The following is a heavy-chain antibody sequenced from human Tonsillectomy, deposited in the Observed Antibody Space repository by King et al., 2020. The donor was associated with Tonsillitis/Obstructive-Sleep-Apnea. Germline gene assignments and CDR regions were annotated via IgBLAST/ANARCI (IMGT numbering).Heavy chain of an antibody. J-gene: IGHJ3*02. CDR2: ISHTGST. Sequence: VQLQQWGAGLLKPSETLSLTCGVYGGSFSGYYWSWIRQPPGKGLEWIGEISHTGSTNYNPSLKSRVTISLDTSKNQLSLKVTSVTAADTAVYYCARDNGGGSAFDIWGLGTMVTVSS. D-gene: IGHD3-16*01. CDR3: ARDNGGGSAFDI. CDR1: GGSFSGYY. V-gene: IGHV4-34*01.